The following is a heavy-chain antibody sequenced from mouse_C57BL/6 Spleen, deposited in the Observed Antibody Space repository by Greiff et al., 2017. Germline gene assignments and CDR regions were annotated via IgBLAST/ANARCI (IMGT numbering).Heavy chain of an antibody. V-gene: IGHV5-17*01. J-gene: IGHJ3*01. Sequence: EVNLVESGGGLVKPGGSLKLSCAASGFTFSDYGMHWVRQAPEKGLEWVAYISSGSSTIYYADTVKGRFTISRDNAKNTLFLQMTSLRSEDTAMYYCARDYGSLFAYWGQGTLVTVSA. CDR1: GFTFSDYG. CDR3: ARDYGSLFAY. D-gene: IGHD1-1*01. CDR2: ISSGSSTI.